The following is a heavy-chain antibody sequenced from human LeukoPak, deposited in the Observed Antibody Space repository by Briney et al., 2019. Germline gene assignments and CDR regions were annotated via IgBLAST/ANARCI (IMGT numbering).Heavy chain of an antibody. CDR1: GYTFTNFD. D-gene: IGHD1/OR15-1a*01. CDR2: MNPSSGDT. J-gene: IGHJ2*01. CDR3: TREHDKPMMHWYFSL. Sequence: ASVKVSCKASGYTFTNFDINWVRQATGQGPDWMGWMNPSSGDTGIAQKFQGRLTLTRDTSLSTANMELSHLTSEDTAIYFCTREHDKPMMHWYFSLWGRGSLVTVSS. V-gene: IGHV1-8*01.